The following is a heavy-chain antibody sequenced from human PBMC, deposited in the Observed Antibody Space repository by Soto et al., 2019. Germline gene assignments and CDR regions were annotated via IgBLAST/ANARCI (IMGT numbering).Heavy chain of an antibody. J-gene: IGHJ4*02. V-gene: IGHV3-23*01. Sequence: EVHLLESGGGLVQPGGSLRLSCSASGFSFSDFAMNWVRQAPRKGLEWVPTVRGGGADTYYADSVKGRFTISRDNSKNTFYLQMNSLRAEDTARYYCVKATSSGQWLLGGFDFWGQGTLVTVSS. CDR1: GFSFSDFA. CDR2: VRGGGADT. CDR3: VKATSSGQWLLGGFDF. D-gene: IGHD6-19*01.